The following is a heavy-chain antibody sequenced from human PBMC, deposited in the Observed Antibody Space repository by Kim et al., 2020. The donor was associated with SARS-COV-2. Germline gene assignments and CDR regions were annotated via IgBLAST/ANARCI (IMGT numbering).Heavy chain of an antibody. Sequence: SYNPSLKSRLTISLATSKNEFSLKLNSVTAPDTAVYYCVTYQYATTYDFWGQGTLVAVSS. J-gene: IGHJ4*02. CDR3: VTYQYATTYDF. V-gene: IGHV4-39*01. D-gene: IGHD1-1*01.